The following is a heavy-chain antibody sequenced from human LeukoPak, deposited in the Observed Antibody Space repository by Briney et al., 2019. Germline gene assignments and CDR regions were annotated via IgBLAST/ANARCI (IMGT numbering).Heavy chain of an antibody. J-gene: IGHJ5*02. CDR2: IYSGGST. Sequence: GGSLRLSCAASGFTVSSNYMSWVRQAPGKGLEWVSVIYSGGSTYYADSVKGRFTISRDNAKNTLYLQMNSLRAEDTAVYYCARGGGSSSWYLNWFDPWGQGTLVTVSS. V-gene: IGHV3-66*01. CDR3: ARGGGSSSWYLNWFDP. D-gene: IGHD6-13*01. CDR1: GFTVSSNY.